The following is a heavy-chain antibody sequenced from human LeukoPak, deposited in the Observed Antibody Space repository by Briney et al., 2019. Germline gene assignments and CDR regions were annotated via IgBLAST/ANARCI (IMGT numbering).Heavy chain of an antibody. J-gene: IGHJ4*02. CDR2: IFHSGST. CDR1: GGSISSGTYS. CDR3: ARGYSDYPYFFDS. D-gene: IGHD5-12*01. Sequence: PSQTLSLTCAVSGGSISSGTYSWNWIRQPPGKGLEWVGYIFHSGSTYYSPSLKSRVTISVDTSKARFSLKLSSVTAADTAMYYCARGYSDYPYFFDSWGQGALVTVSS. V-gene: IGHV4-30-2*01.